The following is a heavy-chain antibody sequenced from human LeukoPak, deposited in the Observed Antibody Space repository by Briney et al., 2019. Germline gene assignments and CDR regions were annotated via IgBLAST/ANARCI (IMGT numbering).Heavy chain of an antibody. J-gene: IGHJ4*02. Sequence: GGSLRLSCAASGFTFSSYAMSWVRQAPGKGLGWVSAISGSGGSTYYADSVKGRFTISRDNSKNTLYLQMNSLRAEDTAVYYCAKDRAGSGGMDYWGQGTLVTVSS. CDR3: AKDRAGSGGMDY. D-gene: IGHD3-16*01. CDR1: GFTFSSYA. CDR2: ISGSGGST. V-gene: IGHV3-23*01.